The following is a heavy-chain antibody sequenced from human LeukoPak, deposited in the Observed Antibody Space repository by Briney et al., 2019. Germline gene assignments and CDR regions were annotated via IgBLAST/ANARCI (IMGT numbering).Heavy chain of an antibody. D-gene: IGHD1-1*01. Sequence: PGGSLRLSCAASGFTFITYAMIWVRRAPGKGLEWVSAISGSGDATYHADFVKGRFPISRDNSENSVYLQLNSLRAEDRAVYYCAGWSGTSGTTDRVLHYWGQGALVTFAS. CDR1: GFTFITYA. CDR2: ISGSGDAT. V-gene: IGHV3-23*01. CDR3: AGWSGTSGTTDRVLHY. J-gene: IGHJ4*02.